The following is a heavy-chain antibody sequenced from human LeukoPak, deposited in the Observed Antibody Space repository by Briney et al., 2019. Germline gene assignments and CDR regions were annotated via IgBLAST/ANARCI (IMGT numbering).Heavy chain of an antibody. CDR3: AKSSSRLDTSSFEY. CDR1: GLTFSSYG. D-gene: IGHD5-18*01. CDR2: IQYDGSNK. V-gene: IGHV3-30*02. Sequence: GGSLRLSCAASGLTFSSYGIHWVRQAPGKGLKWVTFIQYDGSNKYADSVKGRFTISRDNSKNVLYLQMNSLRAEDTALYYCAKSSSRLDTSSFEYWGQGTLLTVSS. J-gene: IGHJ4*02.